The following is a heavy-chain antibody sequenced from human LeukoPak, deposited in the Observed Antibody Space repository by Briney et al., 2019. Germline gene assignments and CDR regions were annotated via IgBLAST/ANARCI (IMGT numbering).Heavy chain of an antibody. CDR3: ARVTDYGDYLDY. CDR1: GGPISSYY. V-gene: IGHV4-59*01. CDR2: IYYSGST. Sequence: PSETLSLTCTVSGGPISSYYWSWIRQPPGKGLEWIGYIYYSGSTNYNPSLKSRVTISVDTSKNQFSLKLSSVTAADTAVYYCARVTDYGDYLDYWGQGTLVTVSS. J-gene: IGHJ4*02. D-gene: IGHD4-17*01.